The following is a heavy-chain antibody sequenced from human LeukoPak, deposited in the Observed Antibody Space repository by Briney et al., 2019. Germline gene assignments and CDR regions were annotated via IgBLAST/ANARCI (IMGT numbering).Heavy chain of an antibody. CDR3: ARRATHDAFDI. D-gene: IGHD1-26*01. V-gene: IGHV1-69*13. Sequence: ASVKVSCKASGGTCSSYAISWVRQAPGQGLEWVGGIIPIFGTANYAQKFQGRVTITADESTSTAYMELSSLRSEDTAAYYCARRATHDAFDIWGQGTMVTVSS. CDR1: GGTCSSYA. J-gene: IGHJ3*02. CDR2: IIPIFGTA.